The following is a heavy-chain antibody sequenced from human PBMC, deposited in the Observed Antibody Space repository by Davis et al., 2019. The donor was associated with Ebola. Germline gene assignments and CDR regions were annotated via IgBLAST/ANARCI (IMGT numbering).Heavy chain of an antibody. V-gene: IGHV1-8*01. CDR1: GYTFTSYD. J-gene: IGHJ4*02. D-gene: IGHD2-8*01. CDR2: MNPNSGNT. Sequence: AASVKVSCKASGYTFTSYDINWVRQATGQGLEWMGWMNPNSGNTGYAQKFQGRVTITRDTSTRTAYLEVTNLTSKDTAVYYCAREWQNYFPYWGQGTLVTVSS. CDR3: AREWQNYFPY.